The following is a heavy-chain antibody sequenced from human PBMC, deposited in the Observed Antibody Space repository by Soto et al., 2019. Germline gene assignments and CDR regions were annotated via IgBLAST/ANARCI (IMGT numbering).Heavy chain of an antibody. CDR1: GFTFSSYG. J-gene: IGHJ4*02. V-gene: IGHV3-30-3*01. D-gene: IGHD3-9*01. CDR3: ARESRNFGRYFDY. Sequence: GGSLRLSCAASGFTFSSYGMHWVRQSPGKGLEWVAVISYDGSNKYYADSVKGRFTISRDNSKNTLYLQMNSLRAEDTAVYYCARESRNFGRYFDYWGQGTLVTVSS. CDR2: ISYDGSNK.